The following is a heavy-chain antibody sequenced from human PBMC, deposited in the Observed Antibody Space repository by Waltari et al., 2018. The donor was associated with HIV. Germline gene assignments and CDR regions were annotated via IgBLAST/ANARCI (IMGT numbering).Heavy chain of an antibody. CDR1: GSTLTGTY. D-gene: IGHD2-15*01. CDR2: IDLNSGGA. CDR3: ARDRVSGGHDWWFDL. Sequence: QVQLVQSGAEVKKPGASVTVSCKASGSTLTGTYMQWVRQAPGQGLEWMGRIDLNSGGANYAQNFQDRVTMTRDTSISTAYMEVRSLTSDDTAVYYCARDRVSGGHDWWFDLWGRGTLVTVSS. J-gene: IGHJ2*01. V-gene: IGHV1-2*06.